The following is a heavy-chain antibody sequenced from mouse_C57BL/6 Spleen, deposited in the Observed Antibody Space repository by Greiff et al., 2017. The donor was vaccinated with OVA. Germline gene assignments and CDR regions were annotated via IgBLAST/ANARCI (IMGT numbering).Heavy chain of an antibody. J-gene: IGHJ2*01. V-gene: IGHV1-52*01. Sequence: QVQLQQPGAELVRPGSSVKLSCKASGYTFTSYWMHWVKQRPIQGLEWIGNIDPSDSETHYNQKFKDKATLTVDKSSSTAYMQLSSLTSEDSAVYYCAREGSTGTRYFDYWGQGTTLTVSS. CDR3: AREGSTGTRYFDY. D-gene: IGHD4-1*02. CDR1: GYTFTSYW. CDR2: IDPSDSET.